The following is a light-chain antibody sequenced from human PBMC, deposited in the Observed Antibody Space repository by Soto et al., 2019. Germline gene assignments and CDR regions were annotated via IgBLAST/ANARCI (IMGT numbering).Light chain of an antibody. CDR3: QQYHISRT. J-gene: IGKJ1*01. CDR2: GAS. CDR1: QSVSSN. Sequence: EIVMTHSPATLSVSPVERATLSCRSSQSVSSNLAWYQQKPGQAPRLLIYGASARATGIPARFSGSGSGTDFTLTITGLEPEDFAVYYCQQYHISRTFGQGTKVDIK. V-gene: IGKV3-15*01.